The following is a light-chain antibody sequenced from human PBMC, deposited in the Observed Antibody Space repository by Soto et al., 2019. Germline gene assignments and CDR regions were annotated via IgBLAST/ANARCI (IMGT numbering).Light chain of an antibody. CDR1: QSISNY. CDR3: QQSYSTPPALT. J-gene: IGKJ4*01. V-gene: IGKV1-39*01. CDR2: AAS. Sequence: DIQMTQSPSSLSASVGDRVTITCRASQSISNYLNWYQQKPGKAPKLLIYAASSLQSGVPSRFSGSGSGTDFTLTISSLQPEDFATYYCQQSYSTPPALTVGGGTKVEIK.